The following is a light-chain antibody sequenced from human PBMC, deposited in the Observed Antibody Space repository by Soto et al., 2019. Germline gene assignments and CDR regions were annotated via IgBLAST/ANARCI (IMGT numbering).Light chain of an antibody. CDR3: CSSAPESTYV. CDR2: KGT. J-gene: IGLJ1*01. Sequence: QSALAQPASVSGSPGQSITISCTGSSDDVGAYNSVSWYQQLPHKAPQVILYKGTHRPSGVSSRFSGSTSGNAASLTISGLQADDEADYFCCSSAPESTYVFGTGTKLTVL. CDR1: SDDVGAYNS. V-gene: IGLV2-23*01.